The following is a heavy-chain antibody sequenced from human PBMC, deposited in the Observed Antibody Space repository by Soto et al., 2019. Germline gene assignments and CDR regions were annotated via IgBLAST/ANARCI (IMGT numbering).Heavy chain of an antibody. D-gene: IGHD6-13*01. CDR2: ISASSSDV. J-gene: IGHJ6*02. CDR3: ARWSAAVDYYYYGMDV. CDR1: GFSFSDSK. V-gene: IGHV3-21*05. Sequence: PGGSLRLSCAASGFSFSDSKMNWVRQSPGKGLEWLSYISASSSDVRYADSVKGRFTISRDNAKNSLYLQMNSLRAEDTAVYYCARWSAAVDYYYYGMDVWGQGTTVTVSS.